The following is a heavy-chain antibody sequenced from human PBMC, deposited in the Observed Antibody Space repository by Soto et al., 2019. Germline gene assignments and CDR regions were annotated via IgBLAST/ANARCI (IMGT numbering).Heavy chain of an antibody. V-gene: IGHV1-69*02. CDR1: GGTFSSYT. Sequence: QVQLVQSGAEVKKPGSSVKVSCKASGGTFSSYTISWVRQAPGQGLEWMGRIIPILGIANYAQKFQGRVTITADKSTSTAYMELSSLRSEDTAVYYFASDVWSPENYYMDVWGKGTTVTVSS. CDR3: ASDVWSPENYYMDV. CDR2: IIPILGIA. D-gene: IGHD2-2*01. J-gene: IGHJ6*03.